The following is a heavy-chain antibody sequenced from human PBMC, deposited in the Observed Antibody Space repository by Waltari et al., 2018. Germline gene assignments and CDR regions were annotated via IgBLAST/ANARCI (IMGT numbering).Heavy chain of an antibody. CDR2: ISVMGSDK. D-gene: IGHD3-16*01. CDR3: ARDGGWLQSLDH. V-gene: IGHV3-48*04. CDR1: GFTFSTCG. J-gene: IGHJ4*02. Sequence: EVQLVESGGALVQPGGSLRLSCAVSGFTFSTCGLTWVRKAPGKGLGWVSYISVMGSDKYDADSVKGRFTISRDNAKNSLSLQMNSRRAEDTAVYYWARDGGWLQSLDHWGQGTLVTVSS.